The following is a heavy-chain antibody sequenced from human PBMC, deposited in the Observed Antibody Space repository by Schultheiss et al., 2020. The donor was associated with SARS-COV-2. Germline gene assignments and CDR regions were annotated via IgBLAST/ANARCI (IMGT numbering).Heavy chain of an antibody. CDR2: IYPGDSDT. D-gene: IGHD6-6*01. Sequence: GGSLRLSCKGSGYSFTSYWIGWVRQVPGKGLEWMGNIYPGDSDTRYSPSFQGQVTISADKSISTAYLQWSSLKASDTAMYYCARCRSIAARPACGWFDPWGQGTLVTVSS. V-gene: IGHV5-51*01. CDR1: GYSFTSYW. CDR3: ARCRSIAARPACGWFDP. J-gene: IGHJ5*02.